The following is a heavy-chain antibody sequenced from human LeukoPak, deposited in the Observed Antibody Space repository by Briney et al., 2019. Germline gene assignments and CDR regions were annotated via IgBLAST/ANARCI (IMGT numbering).Heavy chain of an antibody. V-gene: IGHV4-39*07. CDR3: ARIPRTTGTRYYFDY. Sequence: RPSETLSLTCTVSGGSISSSSYYWGWIRQPPGKGLEWIGSIYYGGSTYYNPSLNSRVTISIDTSKNQFSLKLSSVTAADTAVYYCARIPRTTGTRYYFDYWGQGTLVTVSS. J-gene: IGHJ4*02. D-gene: IGHD1-1*01. CDR2: IYYGGST. CDR1: GGSISSSSYY.